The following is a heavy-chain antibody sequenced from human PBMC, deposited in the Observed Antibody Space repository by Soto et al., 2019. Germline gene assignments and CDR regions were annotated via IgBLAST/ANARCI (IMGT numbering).Heavy chain of an antibody. J-gene: IGHJ6*02. V-gene: IGHV1-18*04. Sequence: QVQLVQSGKEVVKPGASVKVSCQASGYTFNTYGISWVRQAPGQGLEWMGWISAYNDNTKYAQNLQGRVTMTPDTSTSTAYLELRSLRSDDTAVFYCARSDREVPYYGMDVWGQGTTVTVSS. CDR3: ARSDREVPYYGMDV. CDR2: ISAYNDNT. CDR1: GYTFNTYG. D-gene: IGHD1-1*01.